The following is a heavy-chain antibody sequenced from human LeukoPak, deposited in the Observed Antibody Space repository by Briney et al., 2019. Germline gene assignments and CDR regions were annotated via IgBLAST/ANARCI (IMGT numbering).Heavy chain of an antibody. CDR2: IYTSGGT. J-gene: IGHJ4*02. CDR3: ARASYSYDISGWVPFDY. Sequence: SETLSLTRTVSGNSISSGDYYWSWIRQPAGKGLEWIGRIYTSGGTTYNPSLKSRVTISGDTSENQFSLRLSSVTAADTAVYYCARASYSYDISGWVPFDYWGQGTLVTVSS. CDR1: GNSISSGDYY. D-gene: IGHD3-22*01. V-gene: IGHV4-61*02.